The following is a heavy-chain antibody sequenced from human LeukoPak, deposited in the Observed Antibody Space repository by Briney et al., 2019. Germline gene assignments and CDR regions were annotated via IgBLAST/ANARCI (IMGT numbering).Heavy chain of an antibody. J-gene: IGHJ4*02. V-gene: IGHV1-2*02. D-gene: IGHD4-17*01. Sequence: ASVKVSCKASGYTFTGYYMHWVRQAPGQGLEWMGWINPNSGGTNYAQKFQGRVTMTRDTSISTAYMELSRLRSDDTAVYYCARDQEYDYGLDYWGQGTLVTVSS. CDR2: INPNSGGT. CDR1: GYTFTGYY. CDR3: ARDQEYDYGLDY.